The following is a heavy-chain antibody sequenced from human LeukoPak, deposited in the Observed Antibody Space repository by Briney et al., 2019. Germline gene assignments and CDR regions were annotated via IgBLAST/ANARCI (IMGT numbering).Heavy chain of an antibody. Sequence: PGGSLRLSCAASGFTFSSYWMSWVRQAPGKGVEWVANIKQDGSEKYYVDSVKGRFTISRDNAKNSLYLQMNSLRAEDTAVYYCAREAVAVAGGLFDYWGQGTLVTVSS. CDR3: AREAVAVAGGLFDY. CDR1: GFTFSSYW. J-gene: IGHJ4*02. CDR2: IKQDGSEK. V-gene: IGHV3-7*01. D-gene: IGHD6-19*01.